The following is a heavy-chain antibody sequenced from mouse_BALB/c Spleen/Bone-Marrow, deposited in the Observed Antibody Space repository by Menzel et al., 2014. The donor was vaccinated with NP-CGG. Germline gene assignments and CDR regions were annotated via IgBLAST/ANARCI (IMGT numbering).Heavy chain of an antibody. CDR1: GFNIKDYY. Sequence: EVKLMESGAELVRPGALVKLSCKASGFNIKDYYMHWVKQRPEQGLGWIGWIDPENGNTIYDPKFQGKASITPDTSSNTAYLQLSSLTSEDTAVYYCARWDSSGYVGFAYWGQGTLVTVSA. J-gene: IGHJ3*01. V-gene: IGHV14-1*02. CDR2: IDPENGNT. D-gene: IGHD3-2*01. CDR3: ARWDSSGYVGFAY.